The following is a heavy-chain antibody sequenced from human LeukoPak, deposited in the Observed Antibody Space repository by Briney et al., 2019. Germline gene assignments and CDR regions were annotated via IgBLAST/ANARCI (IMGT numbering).Heavy chain of an antibody. CDR1: GFTVSSNY. CDR3: ARLYDSSAYGAFDI. D-gene: IGHD3-22*01. CDR2: LYSGGST. Sequence: GGSLRLSCAASGFTVSSNYMGWVRRAPGKGLEWVSVLYSGGSTYYPDSVKGRFTISRDNSQNTLYLQMDSLRAEDTAVYYCARLYDSSAYGAFDIWGQGTMVTVSS. J-gene: IGHJ3*02. V-gene: IGHV3-66*02.